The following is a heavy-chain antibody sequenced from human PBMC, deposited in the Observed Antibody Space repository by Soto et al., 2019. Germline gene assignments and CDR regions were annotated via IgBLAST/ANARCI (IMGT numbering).Heavy chain of an antibody. D-gene: IGHD3-10*01. CDR1: GFTFSDYY. J-gene: IGHJ4*02. CDR2: ISSSSSYT. V-gene: IGHV3-11*06. Sequence: GGSLRLSCAAPGFTFSDYYMSWIRQAPGKGLEWVSYISSSSSYTNYADSVKGRFTISRDNAKNSLYLQMNSLRAEDTAVYYCARVPSSRNHFDYWGQGTLVTVYS. CDR3: ARVPSSRNHFDY.